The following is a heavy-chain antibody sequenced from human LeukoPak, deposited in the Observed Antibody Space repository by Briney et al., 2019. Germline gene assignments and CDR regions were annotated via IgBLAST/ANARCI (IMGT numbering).Heavy chain of an antibody. V-gene: IGHV3-23*01. CDR1: GFTFRSYW. CDR2: ISGSGGST. CDR3: AKDSELRFDP. J-gene: IGHJ5*02. Sequence: GGSLRLSCAASGFTFRSYWMHWVRQAPGKGLEWVSAISGSGGSTYYADSVKGRFTISRDNSKNTLYLQMNSLRAEDTAVYYCAKDSELRFDPWGQGTLVTVSS. D-gene: IGHD1-26*01.